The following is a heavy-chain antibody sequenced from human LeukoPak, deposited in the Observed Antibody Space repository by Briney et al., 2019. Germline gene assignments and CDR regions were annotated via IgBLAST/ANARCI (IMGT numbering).Heavy chain of an antibody. CDR1: GGSFSNFY. CDR2: VNSSGGI. D-gene: IGHD3-16*01. Sequence: SETLSLTCAVYGGSFSNFYWTWIRQSPGKGLEWIGEVNSSGGINYNPSLKSRVTMSIAASRNQFSLRLTSVTAADTAVYYCVRGGGGPRLQHWGQGTLVTVSS. CDR3: VRGGGGPRLQH. J-gene: IGHJ1*01. V-gene: IGHV4-34*01.